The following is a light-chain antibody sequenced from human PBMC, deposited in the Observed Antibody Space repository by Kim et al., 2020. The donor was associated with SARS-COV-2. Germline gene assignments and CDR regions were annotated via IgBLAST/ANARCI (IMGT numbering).Light chain of an antibody. CDR1: SSNIDNNY. CDR2: DNN. J-gene: IGLJ2*01. V-gene: IGLV1-51*01. Sequence: QSVLTQPPSVSAAPGQKVTISCSGSSSNIDNNYVSWYQQLPGTAPKLLIYDNNKRPSGIPDRFSGSKSGTSATLGITGLQTGDEADYYCGTWDSSLSAVVFRGGTQLTVL. CDR3: GTWDSSLSAVV.